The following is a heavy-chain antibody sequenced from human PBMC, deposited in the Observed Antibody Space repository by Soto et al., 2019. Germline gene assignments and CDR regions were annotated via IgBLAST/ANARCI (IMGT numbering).Heavy chain of an antibody. CDR1: GFTFTSSA. Sequence: QMPLVQSGPEVKKPGTSVKVSCKASGFTFTSSAVQWVRQARGQRLEWIGWIVVGSGNTNYAQKFQERVTITRDMSTSTAYMELSSLRSEDTAVYYCAADATRYSYGHNRPYYYYGMDVWGQGTTVTVSS. D-gene: IGHD5-18*01. J-gene: IGHJ6*02. CDR3: AADATRYSYGHNRPYYYYGMDV. CDR2: IVVGSGNT. V-gene: IGHV1-58*01.